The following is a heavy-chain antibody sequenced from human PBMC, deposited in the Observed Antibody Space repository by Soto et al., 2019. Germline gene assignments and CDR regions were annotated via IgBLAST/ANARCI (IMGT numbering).Heavy chain of an antibody. D-gene: IGHD2-2*01. CDR2: IWYDGSNK. CDR1: GFTFSSYG. Sequence: SGGSLRLTCAASGFTFSSYGMHWVRQAPGKGLEWVAVIWYDGSNKYYADSVKGRFTISRDNSGNTLFLEMYSLRAEDTAVYYCARYIPGVRYYGMDVWGQGTTVTVSS. J-gene: IGHJ6*02. CDR3: ARYIPGVRYYGMDV. V-gene: IGHV3-33*01.